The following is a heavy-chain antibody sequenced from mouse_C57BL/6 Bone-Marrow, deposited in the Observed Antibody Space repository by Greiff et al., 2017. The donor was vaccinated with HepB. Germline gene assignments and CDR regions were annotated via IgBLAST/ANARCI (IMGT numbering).Heavy chain of an antibody. V-gene: IGHV5-4*01. J-gene: IGHJ3*01. CDR2: ISDGGSYT. D-gene: IGHD2-4*01. Sequence: VESGGGLVKPGGSLKLSCAASGFTFSSYAMSWVRQTPEKRLEWVATISDGGSYTYYPDNVKGRFTISRDNAKNNLYLQMSHLKSEDTAMYYCAREDDYPFAYWGQGTLVTVSA. CDR3: AREDDYPFAY. CDR1: GFTFSSYA.